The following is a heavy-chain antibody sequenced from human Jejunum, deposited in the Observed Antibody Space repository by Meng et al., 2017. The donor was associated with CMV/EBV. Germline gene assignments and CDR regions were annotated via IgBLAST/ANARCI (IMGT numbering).Heavy chain of an antibody. CDR3: ARAHDILTGYVFDP. CDR2: ISGSGGTT. J-gene: IGHJ5*02. V-gene: IGHV3-23*01. D-gene: IGHD3-9*01. CDR1: GFSFSAYV. Sequence: EVQVLESGGGLVQPGGSLRLSCAATGFSFSAYVMSWVRQAPGKGLEWVSAISGSGGTTYYADSVKGRFTISRDNSKSTMYLQMNSLRAEDTAVYFCARAHDILTGYVFDPWGQGTLVTVSS.